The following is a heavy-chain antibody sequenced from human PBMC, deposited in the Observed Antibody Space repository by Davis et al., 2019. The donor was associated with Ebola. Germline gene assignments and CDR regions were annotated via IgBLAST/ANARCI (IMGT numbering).Heavy chain of an antibody. CDR2: IGWNSGNI. D-gene: IGHD1-26*01. V-gene: IGHV3-9*01. Sequence: GGSLRLSCAASGFTFGHYAMHWVRQAPGKGLEWVSGIGWNSGNIGYAGSVKGRFTISRDNAKNSLYLQMSNLRPEDTALYYCSKGEVMGVTGGYYGMDVWGQGTTVTVSS. CDR1: GFTFGHYA. CDR3: SKGEVMGVTGGYYGMDV. J-gene: IGHJ6*02.